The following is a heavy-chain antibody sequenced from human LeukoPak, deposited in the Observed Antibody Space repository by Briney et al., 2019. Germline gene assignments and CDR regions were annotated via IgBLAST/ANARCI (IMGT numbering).Heavy chain of an antibody. CDR3: AKTRKPYYYDSSGTEIYYYYGMDV. Sequence: GGSLRLSCAASGFTVSSNYMSWARQAPGKGLEWVSIIYSDSTTHYEDSVKGRFTISRDSSKNSLFLQLNSLRAEDTAVYYCAKTRKPYYYDSSGTEIYYYYGMDVWGQGTTVTVSS. J-gene: IGHJ6*02. CDR2: IYSDSTT. CDR1: GFTVSSNY. D-gene: IGHD3-22*01. V-gene: IGHV3-66*01.